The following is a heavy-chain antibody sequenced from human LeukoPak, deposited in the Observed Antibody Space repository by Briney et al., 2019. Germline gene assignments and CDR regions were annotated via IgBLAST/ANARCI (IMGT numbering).Heavy chain of an antibody. V-gene: IGHV3-23*01. Sequence: GESLSLSCAVSGFIFSSYAMSWARHAPGKGLEWFSAISGSGGSTYYADSVKGRFTISRDNSKNTLYLQMNSLRAEDTAVYYCAKEQPRASSSPPFDYWGQGTLVTVSS. D-gene: IGHD6-13*01. CDR2: ISGSGGST. CDR3: AKEQPRASSSPPFDY. CDR1: GFIFSSYA. J-gene: IGHJ4*02.